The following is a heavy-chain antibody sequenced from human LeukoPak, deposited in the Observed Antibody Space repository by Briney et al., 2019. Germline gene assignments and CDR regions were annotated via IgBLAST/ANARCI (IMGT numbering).Heavy chain of an antibody. Sequence: GASLKISCKGSGYNFTNFWIGWVRQMPGKGLEWMGIIYPGDSDTRYSPSFQGQVTISADKSISTAYLQWSSLKASDTAMYYCARSSVEIAAQIDYWGQGTLVTVSS. CDR1: GYNFTNFW. CDR2: IYPGDSDT. D-gene: IGHD2-15*01. V-gene: IGHV5-51*01. CDR3: ARSSVEIAAQIDY. J-gene: IGHJ4*02.